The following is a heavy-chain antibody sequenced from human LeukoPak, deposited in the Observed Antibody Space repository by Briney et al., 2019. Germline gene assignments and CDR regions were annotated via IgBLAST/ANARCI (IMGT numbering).Heavy chain of an antibody. V-gene: IGHV4-30-4*08. Sequence: SETLSLTCTVSGGSISSSSYYWGWIRQPPGKGLEWIGYIYYSGSTYYNPSLKSRVTISVDTSKNQFSLKLSSVTAADTAVYYCAREGADYYGSGSSYFDYWGQGTLVTVSS. J-gene: IGHJ4*02. CDR2: IYYSGST. CDR3: AREGADYYGSGSSYFDY. D-gene: IGHD3-10*01. CDR1: GGSISSSSYY.